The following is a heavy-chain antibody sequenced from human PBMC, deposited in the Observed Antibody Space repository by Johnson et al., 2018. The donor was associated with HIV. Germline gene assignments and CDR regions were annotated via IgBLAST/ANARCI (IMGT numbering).Heavy chain of an antibody. Sequence: QVQLVESGGGVVQPGGSLRLSCAASGFTFSSYGMHWVRQAPGKGLEWVAFIRYDGSNKYYADSVKGRFTISRDNSKNTLYLLMNSLRAEDTAVSYCARDPGRTVGATNVAFDIWGRGTIVTVSS. CDR3: ARDPGRTVGATNVAFDI. D-gene: IGHD1-26*01. CDR2: IRYDGSNK. CDR1: GFTFSSYG. V-gene: IGHV3-30*02. J-gene: IGHJ3*02.